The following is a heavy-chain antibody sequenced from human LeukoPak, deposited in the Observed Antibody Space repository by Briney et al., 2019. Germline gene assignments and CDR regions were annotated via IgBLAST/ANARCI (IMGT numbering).Heavy chain of an antibody. D-gene: IGHD2-2*01. Sequence: PGGSLRLSCAASGFTLSSYAMSWVRQAPGRGLEWVSAITDTGGGTYYADSVKGRFTISRDNSKNTLYLQMNSLRAEDTAVYYCAKDSRIVPAATEFDYWGQGPLVTVSS. J-gene: IGHJ4*02. CDR3: AKDSRIVPAATEFDY. V-gene: IGHV3-23*01. CDR2: ITDTGGGT. CDR1: GFTLSSYA.